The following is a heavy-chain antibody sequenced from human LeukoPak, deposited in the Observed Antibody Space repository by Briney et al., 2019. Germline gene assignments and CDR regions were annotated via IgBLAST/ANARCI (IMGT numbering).Heavy chain of an antibody. CDR3: ARDDEYYGSGSHNFDY. CDR2: IYHSGST. V-gene: IGHV4-38-2*02. J-gene: IGHJ4*02. CDR1: GYSISSGYY. Sequence: SETLSLTCTVSGYSISSGYYWGWIRQPPGKGLEWIGSIYHSGSTYYNPSLKSRVTISVDTSKNQFSLKLSSVTAADMAVYYCARDDEYYGSGSHNFDYWGQGTLVTVSS. D-gene: IGHD3-10*01.